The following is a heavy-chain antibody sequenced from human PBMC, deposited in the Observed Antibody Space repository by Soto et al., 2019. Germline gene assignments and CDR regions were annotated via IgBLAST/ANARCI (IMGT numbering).Heavy chain of an antibody. CDR1: GFTVSNNY. V-gene: IGHV3-66*01. Sequence: GGSLRLSCAASGFTVSNNYMNWARQAPGKGLEWVSIIYSGGDTYYADSVKGRFTISRDNSKNTLNLHMNSLRVEDTAIYYCTRGYYDSSGYYPGYFQQWGQGTLVTVSS. CDR3: TRGYYDSSGYYPGYFQQ. D-gene: IGHD3-22*01. CDR2: IYSGGDT. J-gene: IGHJ1*01.